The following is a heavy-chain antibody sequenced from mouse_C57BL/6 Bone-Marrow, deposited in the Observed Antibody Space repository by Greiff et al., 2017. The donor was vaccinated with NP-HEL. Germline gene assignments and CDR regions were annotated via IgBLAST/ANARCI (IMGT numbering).Heavy chain of an antibody. V-gene: IGHV5-17*01. CDR2: ISSGSSTI. J-gene: IGHJ2*01. CDR1: GFTFSDYG. CDR3: ARNGFAYYFDY. Sequence: EVKLVESGGGLVKPGGSLKLSCAASGFTFSDYGMHWVRQAPEKGLEWVAYISSGSSTIYYADTVKGRFTISRDNAKNTLCLQMTSLRSEDTAMYYCARNGFAYYFDYWGQGTTLTVSS.